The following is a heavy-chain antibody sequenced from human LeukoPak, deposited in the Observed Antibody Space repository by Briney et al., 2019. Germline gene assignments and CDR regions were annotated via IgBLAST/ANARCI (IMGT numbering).Heavy chain of an antibody. J-gene: IGHJ4*02. CDR3: ARVHRSSAWKFDS. V-gene: IGHV3-48*03. CDR2: ISSTGSTI. CDR1: GFTFSSYE. D-gene: IGHD6-19*01. Sequence: GGSLRLSCAASGFTFSSYEMNWVRQAPGKGLECVSYISSTGSTIYYADSVKGRFTISRDNAKNSLYLQLNSLRAEDTAVYYCARVHRSSAWKFDSWGQGTLVTVSS.